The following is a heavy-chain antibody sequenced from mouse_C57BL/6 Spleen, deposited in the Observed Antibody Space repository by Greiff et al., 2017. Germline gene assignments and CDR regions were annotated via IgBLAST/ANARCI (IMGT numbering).Heavy chain of an antibody. D-gene: IGHD1-1*01. Sequence: QVQLQQSGAELARPGASVKLSCKASGYTFTSYGISWVKQRTGQGLEWIGEIYPRSGNTYYNEKFKGKATLTADKSSSTAYMELRSLPSEDSAVYFCAREGDNYYGSSSFAYWGQGTLVTVSA. V-gene: IGHV1-81*01. J-gene: IGHJ3*01. CDR3: AREGDNYYGSSSFAY. CDR2: IYPRSGNT. CDR1: GYTFTSYG.